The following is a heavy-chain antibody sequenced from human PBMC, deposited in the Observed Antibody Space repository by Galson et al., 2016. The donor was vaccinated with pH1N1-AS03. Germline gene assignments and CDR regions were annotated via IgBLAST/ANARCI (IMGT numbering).Heavy chain of an antibody. V-gene: IGHV3-23*01. Sequence: SLRLSCAASGFTFSSYAMTWVRQAPGKGLEWVSSISGSGSTYYADSVKGRFTISRDNSKDTLSLQMDSLRAEDTAVYYCAKDNDQSTIFGVVIPNLDYWSQGTLVTVSS. CDR2: ISGSGST. CDR1: GFTFSSYA. J-gene: IGHJ4*02. D-gene: IGHD3-3*01. CDR3: AKDNDQSTIFGVVIPNLDY.